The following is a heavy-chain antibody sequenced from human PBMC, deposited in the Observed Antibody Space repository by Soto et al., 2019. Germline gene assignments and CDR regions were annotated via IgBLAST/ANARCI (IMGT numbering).Heavy chain of an antibody. CDR1: GYSISSGYY. D-gene: IGHD3-22*01. V-gene: IGHV4-38-2*01. J-gene: IGHJ3*02. CDR2: IYHSGST. CDR3: ARGYYYDSSGSVAFDI. Sequence: SETLSLTCAVSGYSISSGYYWGWIRQPPGKGLEWIGSIYHSGSTYYNPSLKSRVTISVDTSKNQFSLKLSSVTAADTAVYYCARGYYYDSSGSVAFDIWGQGTMVTVS.